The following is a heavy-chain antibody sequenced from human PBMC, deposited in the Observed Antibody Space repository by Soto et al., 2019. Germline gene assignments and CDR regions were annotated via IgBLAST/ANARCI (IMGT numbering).Heavy chain of an antibody. CDR2: ISSSSSYI. V-gene: IGHV3-21*01. J-gene: IGHJ4*02. Sequence: GGSLRLPCAASGFTFSSYSMNWVRQAPGKGLEWVSSISSSSSYIYYADSVKGRFTISRDNAKNSLYLQMNSLRAEDTAVYYCARVANPLYFDYWGQGTLVTVSS. CDR1: GFTFSSYS. CDR3: ARVANPLYFDY.